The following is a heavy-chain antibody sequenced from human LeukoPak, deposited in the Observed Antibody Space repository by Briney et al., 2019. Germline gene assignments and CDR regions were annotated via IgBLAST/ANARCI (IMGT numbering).Heavy chain of an antibody. D-gene: IGHD6-13*01. J-gene: IGHJ4*02. CDR1: GFTSSSYG. CDR3: ARDRSNWYSVDN. Sequence: GRSLRLSCAASGFTSSSYGMHWVRQAPGKGLEWVAVIWYDGSNKYYADSVKGRFTISRDNSKNTLYLQMNSLRAEDTAVYYCARDRSNWYSVDNWGQGTLVTVSS. V-gene: IGHV3-33*01. CDR2: IWYDGSNK.